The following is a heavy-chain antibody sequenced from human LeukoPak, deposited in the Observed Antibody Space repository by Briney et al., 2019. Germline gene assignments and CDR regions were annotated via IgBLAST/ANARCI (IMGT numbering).Heavy chain of an antibody. V-gene: IGHV4-38-2*02. Sequence: PSETLSLTCTVSGYSISSGYYWGWIRQPPGKGLEWMGTIYHSGSTYYNPSLKSRVTISVDTSKNQFSLNLSSVTAADTAVYYCARASVLLSADYWGQGTLVTVSS. J-gene: IGHJ4*02. CDR3: ARASVLLSADY. CDR2: IYHSGST. D-gene: IGHD3-16*01. CDR1: GYSISSGYY.